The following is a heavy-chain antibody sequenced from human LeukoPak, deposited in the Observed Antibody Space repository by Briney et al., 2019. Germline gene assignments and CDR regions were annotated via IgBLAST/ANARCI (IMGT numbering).Heavy chain of an antibody. CDR1: GFTFSSYA. J-gene: IGHJ4*02. CDR2: ISYDGSNK. CDR3: ARGNGYWWFGDLAPL. D-gene: IGHD3-10*01. Sequence: PGGSLRLSCAASGFTFSSYAMHWVRQAPGKGLEWVAVISYDGSNKYYADSVKGRFTISRDNSKNTLYLQMNSLRAEDTAVYYCARGNGYWWFGDLAPLWGQGTLVTVSS. V-gene: IGHV3-30-3*01.